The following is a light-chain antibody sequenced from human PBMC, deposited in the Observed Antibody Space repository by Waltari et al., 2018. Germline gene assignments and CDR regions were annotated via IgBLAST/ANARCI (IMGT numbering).Light chain of an antibody. CDR2: DAS. CDR1: QSVSSY. V-gene: IGKV3-11*01. CDR3: QQRSNWPLT. Sequence: EIVLTQPPATLSLSPGARATLSCRASQSVSSYLAWYQQKPGQAPRLLIYDASNRATGIPARFSGSGSGTDFTLTISSLEPEDFAVYYCQQRSNWPLTFGGGTKVEIK. J-gene: IGKJ4*01.